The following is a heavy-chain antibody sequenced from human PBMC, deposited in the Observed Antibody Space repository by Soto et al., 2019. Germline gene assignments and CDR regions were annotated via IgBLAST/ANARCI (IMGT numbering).Heavy chain of an antibody. V-gene: IGHV4-31*03. Sequence: QVQLQESGPGLVKPSQTLSLTCTVSGGSISSGDYYWSWIRQHPGKGLEWIGYIYYSGSTYYNPSIKSRVTVSVHTPKNQFSLKLSSVTAADTAVYYCAKWWSGSRQGFDPWGQGTLVTVSS. CDR1: GGSISSGDYY. CDR2: IYYSGST. J-gene: IGHJ5*02. CDR3: AKWWSGSRQGFDP. D-gene: IGHD3-3*01.